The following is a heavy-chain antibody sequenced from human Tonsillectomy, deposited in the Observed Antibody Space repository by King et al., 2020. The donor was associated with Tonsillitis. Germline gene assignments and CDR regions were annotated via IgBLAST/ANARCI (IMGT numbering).Heavy chain of an antibody. CDR3: AKDYYDSSGFYRGFDY. V-gene: IGHV3-23*04. J-gene: IGHJ4*02. CDR2: ISGSGGST. Sequence: QLVQSGGGLVQPGGSLRLSCAASGFTFSSYGMSWVRQAPGKGLEWVSSISGSGGSTNYADSVKGRFTISRDNSKNTLYLQMNSLRADDTAVYYCAKDYYDSSGFYRGFDYWGQGTLVTVSS. D-gene: IGHD3-22*01. CDR1: GFTFSSYG.